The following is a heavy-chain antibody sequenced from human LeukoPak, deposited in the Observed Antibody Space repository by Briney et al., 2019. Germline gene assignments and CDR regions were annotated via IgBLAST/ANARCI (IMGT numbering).Heavy chain of an antibody. Sequence: GASVKVSCKASGYTFSDYYLHWVRQAPGQGFEWMGWINANSGDTNYAQRFQGRVTLTRDTSNNTAYMELSRLRSDDTAIYFCGRFLGRAPSDYWGHGTLVTVSS. J-gene: IGHJ4*01. D-gene: IGHD3-3*01. CDR2: INANSGDT. CDR1: GYTFSDYY. CDR3: GRFLGRAPSDY. V-gene: IGHV1-2*02.